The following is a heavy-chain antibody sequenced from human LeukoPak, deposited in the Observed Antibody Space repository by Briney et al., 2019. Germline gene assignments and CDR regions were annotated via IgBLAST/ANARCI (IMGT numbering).Heavy chain of an antibody. CDR3: ARGLRFLEWLASHWFDP. D-gene: IGHD3-3*01. Sequence: SETLSLTCAVYGGSFSGYYWSWIRQPPGKGLEWIGEINHSGSTNYNPSLESRVTISVDTSKNQFSLKLSSVTAADTAVYYCARGLRFLEWLASHWFDPWGQGTLVTVSS. CDR1: GGSFSGYY. V-gene: IGHV4-34*01. CDR2: INHSGST. J-gene: IGHJ5*02.